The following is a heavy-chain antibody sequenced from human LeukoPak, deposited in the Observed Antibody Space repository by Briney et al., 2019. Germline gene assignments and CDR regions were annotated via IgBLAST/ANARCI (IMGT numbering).Heavy chain of an antibody. Sequence: GGSLRLSCAASGFTFSSYWMHWVRQAPRKGLVWVSRINTDGSSTSYADSVKGRFTISRDNSKNILYLQMNGLRVEDTAIYYCAKDLDSSGSYVGVLTWGQGTLVTVSS. CDR2: INTDGSST. V-gene: IGHV3-74*01. D-gene: IGHD3-22*01. J-gene: IGHJ5*02. CDR1: GFTFSSYW. CDR3: AKDLDSSGSYVGVLT.